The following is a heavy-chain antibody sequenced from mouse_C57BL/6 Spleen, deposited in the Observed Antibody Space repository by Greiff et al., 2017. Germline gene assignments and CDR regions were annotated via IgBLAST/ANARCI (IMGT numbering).Heavy chain of an antibody. D-gene: IGHD4-1*01. CDR2: IYPGDGDT. CDR1: GYAFSSSW. Sequence: VQVVESGPELVKPGASVKISCKASGYAFSSSWMNWVTQRPGKGLEWIGRIYPGDGDTNYNGKFKGKATLTADESASTAYMQLSRLTSEDAAVYFCARLTWDDFDYWGQGTTLTVAS. CDR3: ARLTWDDFDY. V-gene: IGHV1-82*01. J-gene: IGHJ2*01.